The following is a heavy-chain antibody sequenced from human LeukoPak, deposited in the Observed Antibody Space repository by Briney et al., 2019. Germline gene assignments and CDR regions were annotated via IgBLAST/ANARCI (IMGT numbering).Heavy chain of an antibody. D-gene: IGHD3-10*01. V-gene: IGHV1-8*01. CDR3: ARMAKVVRGVIITKTLYYGMDV. CDR1: GYTFTSYD. CDR2: MNPNSGNT. Sequence: GASVKVSCKASGYTFTSYDINWVRQATGQGLEWMGWMNPNSGNTGYAQKFQGRVTMTRNTSISTAYMELSSLRSEDTAEYYCARMAKVVRGVIITKTLYYGMDVWGQGTTVTVSS. J-gene: IGHJ6*02.